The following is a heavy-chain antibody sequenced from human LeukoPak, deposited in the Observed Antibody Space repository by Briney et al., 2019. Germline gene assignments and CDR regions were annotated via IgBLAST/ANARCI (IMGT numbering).Heavy chain of an antibody. J-gene: IGHJ4*02. Sequence: GGSLRLSCAASGFTFSSYAMSWVRQAPGKGLEWVSAISGSGGSTYYVDSVKGRFTISRDNSKNTLYLQMNSLRAEDTAVYYCATSHYGQLDYWGQGTLVTVSS. CDR2: ISGSGGST. V-gene: IGHV3-23*01. D-gene: IGHD3-16*01. CDR3: ATSHYGQLDY. CDR1: GFTFSSYA.